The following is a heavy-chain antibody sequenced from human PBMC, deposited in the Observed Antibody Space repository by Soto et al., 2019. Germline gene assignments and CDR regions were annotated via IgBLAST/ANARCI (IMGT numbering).Heavy chain of an antibody. Sequence: QVQLQQWGAGLLKPSETLSLTCAVYGGSFSGYYWSWIRQPPGKGLEWIGEINHSGSTNYNPSLKSRVTISVDTSKNQFSLKLSSVTAADTAVYYCARAPPSSGPNCTNGVCQSGPPRYWGQGTLVTVSS. CDR1: GGSFSGYY. D-gene: IGHD2-8*01. CDR2: INHSGST. V-gene: IGHV4-34*01. CDR3: ARAPPSSGPNCTNGVCQSGPPRY. J-gene: IGHJ4*02.